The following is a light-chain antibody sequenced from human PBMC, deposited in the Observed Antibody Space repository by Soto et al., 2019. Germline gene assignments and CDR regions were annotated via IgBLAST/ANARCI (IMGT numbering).Light chain of an antibody. CDR3: QQDDNLPT. V-gene: IGKV1-33*01. J-gene: IGKJ4*01. CDR1: QDISNY. Sequence: DIQMTQSPSSLSASVGDRVTITCPASQDISNYLNWYQQKPGKAPKLLIYDASNLETGVPSRFSGSGSGTDFTFTISSLQPEDIATYYCQQDDNLPTFGGGTKVDIK. CDR2: DAS.